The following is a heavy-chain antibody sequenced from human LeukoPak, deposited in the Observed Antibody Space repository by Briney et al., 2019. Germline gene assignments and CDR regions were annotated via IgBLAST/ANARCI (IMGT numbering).Heavy chain of an antibody. V-gene: IGHV3-74*01. CDR1: GFRFSNYW. CDR2: IRTDGGST. D-gene: IGHD2-8*02. Sequence: GGSLRLSCAASGFRFSNYWIHWVRQAPAKGLVWVSRIRTDGGSTAYADFVKGRFTISGDNAKNTVYLQMNSLRADDTAVYYCARDMETGGRAFDSWGQGTLVTVSS. J-gene: IGHJ4*02. CDR3: ARDMETGGRAFDS.